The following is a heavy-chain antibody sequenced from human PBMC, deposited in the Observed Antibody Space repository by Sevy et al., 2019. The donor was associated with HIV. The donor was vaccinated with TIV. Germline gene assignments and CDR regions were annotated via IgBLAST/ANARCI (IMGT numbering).Heavy chain of an antibody. D-gene: IGHD2-15*01. CDR2: LDPGNGEI. Sequence: ASVKVSCKLFGYSLSKLSMHWVRQAPGKGLEWMGSLDPGNGEITYAQTLQGRVTMTEDTSTDTAYMELSSLTSEDTATYYSATVGLGYYSGSSYFQGDWFDPWGQGTLVTVSS. CDR3: ATVGLGYYSGSSYFQGDWFDP. J-gene: IGHJ5*02. V-gene: IGHV1-24*01. CDR1: GYSLSKLS.